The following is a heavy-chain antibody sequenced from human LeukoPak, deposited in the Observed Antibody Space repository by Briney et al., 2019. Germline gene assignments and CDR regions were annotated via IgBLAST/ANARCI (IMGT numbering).Heavy chain of an antibody. CDR2: INPNSGGT. Sequence: ASVKVSCKASGYTFTGYYMHWVRQAPGQGLEWMGWINPNSGGTNYAQKFQGRVTMTRDTSISTAYMELSRLRSDGTAVYYCARGDMITFGGVILFDYWGQGTLVTVSS. V-gene: IGHV1-2*02. D-gene: IGHD3-16*02. CDR1: GYTFTGYY. J-gene: IGHJ4*02. CDR3: ARGDMITFGGVILFDY.